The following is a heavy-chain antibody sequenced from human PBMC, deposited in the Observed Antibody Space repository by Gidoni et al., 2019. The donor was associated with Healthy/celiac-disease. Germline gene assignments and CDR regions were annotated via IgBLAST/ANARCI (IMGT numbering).Heavy chain of an antibody. J-gene: IGHJ3*01. Sequence: QVQLQQWGAGLLKPSETLSLTCAVYGGSFSGYYWSWIRQPPGKGLEWIGEINPSGSTNYNPSLKSRVTISVDTSKNQFSLKLSSVTAADTAVYYCARGGPPYYYDSSGFSLWGQGTMVTVSS. CDR2: INPSGST. D-gene: IGHD3-22*01. CDR3: ARGGPPYYYDSSGFSL. V-gene: IGHV4-34*01. CDR1: GGSFSGYY.